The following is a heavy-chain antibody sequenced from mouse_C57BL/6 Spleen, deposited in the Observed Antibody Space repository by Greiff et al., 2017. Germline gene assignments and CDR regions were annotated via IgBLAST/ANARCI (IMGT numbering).Heavy chain of an antibody. Sequence: EVQLVESGPGLVKPSQSLSLTCSVTGYSITSGYYWNWIRQFPGNKLEWLGYISYDGSNNYNPSLKNRISITLDTSKNQFFLKLNSVTTEDTATYYCARDHYDGYYEHYWGQGTTLTVSS. CDR1: GYSITSGYY. V-gene: IGHV3-6*01. D-gene: IGHD2-3*01. CDR3: ARDHYDGYYEHY. CDR2: ISYDGSN. J-gene: IGHJ2*01.